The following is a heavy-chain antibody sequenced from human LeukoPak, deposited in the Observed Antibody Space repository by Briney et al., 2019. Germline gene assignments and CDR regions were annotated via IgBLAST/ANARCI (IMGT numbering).Heavy chain of an antibody. CDR1: GYTFSDYS. J-gene: IGHJ5*02. CDR2: ISPYNADT. Sequence: GASVKVSCKASGYTFSDYSITWVRQVPGQGLEWMGWISPYNADTNYAQNFQGRVTMTTDRSTRTAYMELRNLRSDDTAVYYCARVTTVTRSPWSWGPKRIGQEVNWFDPWGQGTLITVS. D-gene: IGHD4-17*01. V-gene: IGHV1-18*01. CDR3: ARVTTVTRSPWSWGPKRIGQEVNWFDP.